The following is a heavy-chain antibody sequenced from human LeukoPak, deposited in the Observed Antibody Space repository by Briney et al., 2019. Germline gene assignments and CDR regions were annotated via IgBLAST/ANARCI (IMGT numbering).Heavy chain of an antibody. CDR3: ARGRFCSGGSCYSAFLDY. J-gene: IGHJ4*02. Sequence: SVKVSCKASGGTFSSYAISWVRQAPGQGLEWMGGIIPIFGTANYAQKFQGRVTITTDESTSTAYLELSRLRSEDTAVYYCARGRFCSGGSCYSAFLDYWGQGTLVTVSS. CDR2: IIPIFGTA. V-gene: IGHV1-69*05. D-gene: IGHD2-15*01. CDR1: GGTFSSYA.